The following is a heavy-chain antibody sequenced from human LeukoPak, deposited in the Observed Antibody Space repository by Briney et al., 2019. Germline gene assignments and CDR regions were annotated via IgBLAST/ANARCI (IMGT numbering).Heavy chain of an antibody. V-gene: IGHV1-8*03. CDR3: ARGGGTFGVIIYT. D-gene: IGHD3-3*01. CDR1: GYTFTNYG. CDR2: MNPQSGNT. J-gene: IGHJ5*02. Sequence: ASVKVSCKASGYTFTNYGINWVRQATGQGLEWMGWMNPQSGNTGYAQKFQGRVTITRDTSLSTAYMELTGLTSEDTAVYYCARGGGTFGVIIYTWGQGTLVTVSS.